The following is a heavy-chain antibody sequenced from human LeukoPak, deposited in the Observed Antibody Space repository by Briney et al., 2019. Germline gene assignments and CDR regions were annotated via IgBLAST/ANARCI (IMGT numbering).Heavy chain of an antibody. D-gene: IGHD3-10*01. Sequence: GGALRLSCVASGFIFSSYSVNWVRPAPGKGGEWVSYISSSSTTIYYADSVKGRFTISRDNAKNSLSLQMNNLRTEDTAVYNSPRGGPYGAGFSYYFYYTMDVWGKGTTVTISS. V-gene: IGHV3-48*01. CDR1: GFIFSSYS. J-gene: IGHJ6*03. CDR2: ISSSSTTI. CDR3: PRGGPYGAGFSYYFYYTMDV.